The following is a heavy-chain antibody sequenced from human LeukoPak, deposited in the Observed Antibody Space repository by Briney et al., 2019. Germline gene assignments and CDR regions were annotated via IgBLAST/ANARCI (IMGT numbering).Heavy chain of an antibody. V-gene: IGHV1-2*02. J-gene: IGHJ4*02. CDR2: INPNSGGT. Sequence: ASVKVSCKSSGYTFTDYYIHWVRQAPGQGLQWMGWINPNSGGTYYAEKFRGRVTMTTDTSITTVYMELIGLTSDDTAVYYCARRGTTSPYSFDYWGQGTVVTVSS. CDR1: GYTFTDYY. D-gene: IGHD4-17*01. CDR3: ARRGTTSPYSFDY.